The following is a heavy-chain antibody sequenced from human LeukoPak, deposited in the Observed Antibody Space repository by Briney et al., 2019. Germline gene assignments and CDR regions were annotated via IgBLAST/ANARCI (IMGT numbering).Heavy chain of an antibody. Sequence: GGSLRLSCAASGFTFSSYAMHWVRQAPGKGLEWVAVISYDGSNKYYADSVKGRFTTSRDNSKNTLYLQMNSLRAEDTAVYYCARDTKYSSGYGGLDYWGQGTLVTVSS. J-gene: IGHJ4*02. CDR1: GFTFSSYA. V-gene: IGHV3-30*04. D-gene: IGHD3-22*01. CDR3: ARDTKYSSGYGGLDY. CDR2: ISYDGSNK.